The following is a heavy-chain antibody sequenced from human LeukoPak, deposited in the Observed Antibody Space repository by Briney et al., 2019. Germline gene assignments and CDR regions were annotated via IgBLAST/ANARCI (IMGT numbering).Heavy chain of an antibody. Sequence: GGSLRLSCAASGFTFSDYYMSWIRQAPGKGLEWVSYLSSSGTTIYYADSVKDRFTISRDNAKNSLYLQMNSLRAEDTAVYYCARDYDFWSGYYTGYFDYWGQGTLVTVSS. CDR1: GFTFSDYY. CDR3: ARDYDFWSGYYTGYFDY. D-gene: IGHD3-3*01. J-gene: IGHJ4*02. CDR2: LSSSGTTI. V-gene: IGHV3-11*04.